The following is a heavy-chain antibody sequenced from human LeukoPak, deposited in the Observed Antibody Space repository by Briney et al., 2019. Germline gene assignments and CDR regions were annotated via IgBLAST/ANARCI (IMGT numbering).Heavy chain of an antibody. CDR2: IYHSGST. V-gene: IGHV4-4*02. J-gene: IGHJ5*02. CDR3: ARVGSIAVAGTNWFDP. D-gene: IGHD6-19*01. Sequence: PSGTLSLTCAVSGGSISSSNWWSWVRPPPGKGLEWIGEIYHSGSTNYNPSLKSRVTISVDKSKNQFSLKLSSVTAADTAVYYCARVGSIAVAGTNWFDPWGQGTLVTVSS. CDR1: GGSISSSNW.